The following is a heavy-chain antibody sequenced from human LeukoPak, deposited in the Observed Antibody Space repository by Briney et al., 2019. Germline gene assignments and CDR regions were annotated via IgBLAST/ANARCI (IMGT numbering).Heavy chain of an antibody. V-gene: IGHV3-9*01. CDR3: AKDITIVGASGPFDY. CDR2: ISWNSGSM. Sequence: PRGSLRLSCAASGFTFDDYAMHWVRQAPGKGLEWVSGISWNSGSMGYADSVKGRFTIFRDNAKNSLYLQMNSLRAEDTALYYCAKDITIVGASGPFDYWGQGTLVTVSS. CDR1: GFTFDDYA. D-gene: IGHD1-26*01. J-gene: IGHJ4*02.